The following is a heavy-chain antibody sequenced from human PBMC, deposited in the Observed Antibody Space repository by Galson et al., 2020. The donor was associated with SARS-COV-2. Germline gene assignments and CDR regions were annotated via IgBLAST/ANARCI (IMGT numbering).Heavy chain of an antibody. D-gene: IGHD3-10*01. CDR1: DNSISSNNYY. CDR3: ARQRGSGISYYGMDV. J-gene: IGHJ6*02. V-gene: IGHV4-39*01. CDR2: MSSSWNT. Sequence: SETLSLTCTVSDNSISSNNYYWGWIRQPPGKGLEWIGSMSSSWNTYYNPSLKSRVTISLDTSKNQFSLKLSSVTAADTAVYYCARQRGSGISYYGMDVWGQGTTVTVSS.